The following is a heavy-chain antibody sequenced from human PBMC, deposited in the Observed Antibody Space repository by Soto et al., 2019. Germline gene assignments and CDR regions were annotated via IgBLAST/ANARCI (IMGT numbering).Heavy chain of an antibody. CDR2: ISAYNGNT. D-gene: IGHD6-13*01. CDR1: GYTFTSYG. CDR3: ARVVAAAGTFGFDP. J-gene: IGHJ5*02. V-gene: IGHV1-18*01. Sequence: ASVKVSCKASGYTFTSYGISWVRQAPGQGLVWMGWISAYNGNTNYAQKLQGRVTMTTDTSTSTAYMELRSLRSDDTSVYYCARVVAAAGTFGFDPWGQGTLVTVSS.